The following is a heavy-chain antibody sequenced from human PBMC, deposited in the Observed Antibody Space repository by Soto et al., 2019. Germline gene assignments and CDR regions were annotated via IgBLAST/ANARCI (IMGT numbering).Heavy chain of an antibody. CDR3: ARSYYGSGSYKTPYGMDV. D-gene: IGHD3-10*01. CDR2: MNPNSGST. J-gene: IGHJ6*02. Sequence: QVQLVQSGAEVKKPGASVKVSCKASGYTFTSYDINWVRQATGQGLEWMGWMNPNSGSTGYAQKLQGRVTITRNTAISTAYMELSSLRSEDTAVYYWARSYYGSGSYKTPYGMDVWGQGTTVTVS. V-gene: IGHV1-8*01. CDR1: GYTFTSYD.